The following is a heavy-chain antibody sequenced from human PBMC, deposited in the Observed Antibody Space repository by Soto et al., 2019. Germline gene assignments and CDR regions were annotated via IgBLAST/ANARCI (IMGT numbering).Heavy chain of an antibody. CDR3: ARGGDFWSGNPDWFDP. V-gene: IGHV1-3*01. CDR1: GYTFTSYA. Sequence: ASVKVSCKASGYTFTSYAMHWVRQAPGQRLEWMGWINAGNGNTKYSQKFQGRVTITRDTSASTAYMELSSLRSEDTAVYYCARGGDFWSGNPDWFDPWGQGTRVTVSS. D-gene: IGHD3-3*01. CDR2: INAGNGNT. J-gene: IGHJ5*02.